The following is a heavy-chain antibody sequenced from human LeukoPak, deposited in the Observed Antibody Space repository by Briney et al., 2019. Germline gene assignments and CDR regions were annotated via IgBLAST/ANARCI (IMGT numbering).Heavy chain of an antibody. CDR2: IYYPGRT. D-gene: IGHD3-3*01. Sequence: SETLSLTCTVSGGSINSYYWSWVRQPPGKGLEWIGYIYYPGRTNYNPSLKSRLTISVDTSKNQFSLKLTSVTAADTAVYYCARDRGDYYFDYWGQEPLVTVSS. CDR3: ARDRGDYYFDY. V-gene: IGHV4-59*01. CDR1: GGSINSYY. J-gene: IGHJ4*02.